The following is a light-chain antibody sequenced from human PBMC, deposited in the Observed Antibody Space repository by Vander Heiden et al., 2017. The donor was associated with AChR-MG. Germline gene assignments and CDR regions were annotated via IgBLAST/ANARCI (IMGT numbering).Light chain of an antibody. V-gene: IGLV3-19*01. CDR2: GKN. CDR1: SLRSYY. Sequence: SSELTQDPAVPLALGQTVRITCQGDSLRSYYASWYQQKPGQAPVLVIYGKNNRPSGIPDRFSGSSSGNTASLTITGAQAEDEADYYCNSRDSSGNHHVFGGGTKLTVL. CDR3: NSRDSSGNHHV. J-gene: IGLJ2*01.